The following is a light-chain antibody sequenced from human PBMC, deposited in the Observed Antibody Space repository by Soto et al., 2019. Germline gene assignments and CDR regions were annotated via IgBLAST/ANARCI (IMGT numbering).Light chain of an antibody. CDR2: DVS. CDR3: CSYAGSYTWV. V-gene: IGLV2-11*01. Sequence: QSVLPQPRSVSGAPGQSVTISCAGTRSDVGGYNYVSWYQQYPGKAPTLMIYDVSKRPSGVPDRFSGSKSGNTASLTISGLQAEDEADCYCCSYAGSYTWVFGTGTKVTVL. J-gene: IGLJ1*01. CDR1: RSDVGGYNY.